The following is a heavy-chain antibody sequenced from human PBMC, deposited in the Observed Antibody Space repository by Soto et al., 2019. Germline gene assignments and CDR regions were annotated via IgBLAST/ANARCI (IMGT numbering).Heavy chain of an antibody. CDR3: ARQTDYGDYPGNYYSGMDV. CDR1: GYSFTSYW. D-gene: IGHD4-17*01. CDR2: IYPGDSDT. J-gene: IGHJ6*02. V-gene: IGHV5-51*01. Sequence: GESPKISCKGSGYSFTSYWIGWVRQMPGKGLEWMGIIYPGDSDTRYSPSFQGQVTISADKSISTAYLQWSSLKASDTAMYYCARQTDYGDYPGNYYSGMDVWGQGTTVTVSS.